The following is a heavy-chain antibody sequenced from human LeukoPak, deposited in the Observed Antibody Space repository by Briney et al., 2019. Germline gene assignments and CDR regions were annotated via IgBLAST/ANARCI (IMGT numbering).Heavy chain of an antibody. Sequence: TSETLSLTCTVSGGSISSGTYYWGWIRQPPGKGLEWIGSIYHSGNAYYNQSLMSRVTISVYTANNQFSLKVRSATAADTAVYSCARDLRGAYMDCFDYWGQGTLVTVSS. CDR2: IYHSGNA. V-gene: IGHV4-39*07. D-gene: IGHD3-16*01. CDR1: GGSISSGTYY. J-gene: IGHJ4*02. CDR3: ARDLRGAYMDCFDY.